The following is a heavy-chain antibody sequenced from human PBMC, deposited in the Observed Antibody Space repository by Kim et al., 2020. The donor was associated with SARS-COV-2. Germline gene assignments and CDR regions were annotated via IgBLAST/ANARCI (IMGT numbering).Heavy chain of an antibody. CDR3: ARDQPPPLYRFYSSGYSRDY. V-gene: IGHV4-39*07. Sequence: SETLSLTCTVSGGSISSSSYYWGWIRQPPGKGLEWIGSIYYSGSTYYNPSLKSRVTISVDTSKNQFSLKLSSVTAADTAVYYCARDQPPPLYRFYSSGYSRDYWGQGTLVTVSS. D-gene: IGHD3-22*01. CDR1: GGSISSSSYY. J-gene: IGHJ4*02. CDR2: IYYSGST.